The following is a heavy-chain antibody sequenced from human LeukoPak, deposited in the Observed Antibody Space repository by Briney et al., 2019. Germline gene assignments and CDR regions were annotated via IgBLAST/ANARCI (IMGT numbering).Heavy chain of an antibody. CDR3: AREFSYGSNGRGFDY. V-gene: IGHV4-4*07. Sequence: PPETLSLTCAVYGGSFSGYYWSWIRQPPGKGLEWIGRILTSGSTNYNPSLQSRVTMSVDTSKNQFSLKLNSMTAADTAVYYCAREFSYGSNGRGFDYWGQGTLVTVSS. CDR2: ILTSGST. CDR1: GGSFSGYY. J-gene: IGHJ4*02. D-gene: IGHD4-23*01.